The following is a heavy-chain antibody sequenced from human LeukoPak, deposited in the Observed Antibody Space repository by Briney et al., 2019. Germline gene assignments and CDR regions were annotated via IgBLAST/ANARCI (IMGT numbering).Heavy chain of an antibody. CDR2: IYSGGST. Sequence: GGSLRLSCAASGFTVSSNYMSWVRQAPGKGLEWVSVIYSGGSTYYADSVKGRFTISRDNSKNTLYLQMNSLRAEDTAVYYCAKDKGRFCSGGSCYSDAFDIWGQGTMVTVSS. J-gene: IGHJ3*02. CDR3: AKDKGRFCSGGSCYSDAFDI. CDR1: GFTVSSNY. D-gene: IGHD2-15*01. V-gene: IGHV3-53*01.